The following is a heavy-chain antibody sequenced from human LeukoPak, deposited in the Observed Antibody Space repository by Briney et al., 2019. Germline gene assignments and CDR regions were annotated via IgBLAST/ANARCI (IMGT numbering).Heavy chain of an antibody. D-gene: IGHD3-10*01. J-gene: IGHJ4*02. V-gene: IGHV3-23*01. CDR1: GFTFSSYA. CDR2: ISGSVGST. CDR3: AKDSVSRLLWFGELESTTTDY. Sequence: GGSLRLSCAASGFTFSSYAMSWVRQAPGKGLEWVSAISGSVGSTYYADSVKGRFTISRDNSKNTLYLQMNSLRAEDTAVYYCAKDSVSRLLWFGELESTTTDYWGQGTLVTVSS.